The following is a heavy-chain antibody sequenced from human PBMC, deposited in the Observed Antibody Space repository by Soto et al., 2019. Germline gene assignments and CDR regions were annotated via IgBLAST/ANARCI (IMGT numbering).Heavy chain of an antibody. Sequence: SVKVSCKASGCTFSSYAISWVRQAPGQGLEWMGGIIPIFGTANYAQKFQGRVTITADESTSTAYMELSSLRAEDTAVYYCAKDPQQLIVYFAYWGQGTQVTVSS. CDR2: IIPIFGTA. CDR1: GCTFSSYA. V-gene: IGHV1-69*13. D-gene: IGHD6-13*01. J-gene: IGHJ4*02. CDR3: AKDPQQLIVYFAY.